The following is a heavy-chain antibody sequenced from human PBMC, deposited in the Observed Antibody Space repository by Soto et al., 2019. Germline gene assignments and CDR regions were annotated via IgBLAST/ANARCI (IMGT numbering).Heavy chain of an antibody. V-gene: IGHV3-30-3*01. CDR2: ISYDGSNK. CDR3: AREGERRVYYYGMDV. CDR1: GFTFSSYA. Sequence: QVQLVESGGGVVQPGRSLRLSCAASGFTFSSYAMHWVRQAPGKGLEWVAVISYDGSNKYYADSVKGRFTISRDNSKNTLYLQMNSRRAEDTAVYYCAREGERRVYYYGMDVWGQGTTVTVSS. D-gene: IGHD1-1*01. J-gene: IGHJ6*02.